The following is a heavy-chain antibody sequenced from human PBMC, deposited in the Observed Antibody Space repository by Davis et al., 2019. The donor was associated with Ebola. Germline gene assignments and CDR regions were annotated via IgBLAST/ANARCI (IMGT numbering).Heavy chain of an antibody. V-gene: IGHV3-30*02. Sequence: PGGSLRLSCAASGFAFRTFGMHWVRQAPGKGPEWVAFIRYGGSNKYYVDSAKGRFTISRDNSKNTLYLQMNSLRVEDTAVYYCARLGEWEPGPFDFWGQGTLVTVSS. J-gene: IGHJ4*02. CDR2: IRYGGSNK. CDR1: GFAFRTFG. CDR3: ARLGEWEPGPFDF. D-gene: IGHD1-26*01.